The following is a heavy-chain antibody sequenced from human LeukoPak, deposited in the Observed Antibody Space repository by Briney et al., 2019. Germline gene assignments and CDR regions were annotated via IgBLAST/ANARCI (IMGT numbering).Heavy chain of an antibody. CDR1: GFTFSNFW. CDR3: AKATYCGGDCYLYGMDV. D-gene: IGHD2-21*02. V-gene: IGHV3-7*01. CDR2: IKQDETEK. J-gene: IGHJ6*02. Sequence: GGSLRLSCTASGFTFSNFWMGWVRQAPGKGLEWVANIKQDETEKFYLGSVKGRFTISRDNSKNTLYLQMNSLRAEDTAVYYCAKATYCGGDCYLYGMDVWGQGTTVTVSS.